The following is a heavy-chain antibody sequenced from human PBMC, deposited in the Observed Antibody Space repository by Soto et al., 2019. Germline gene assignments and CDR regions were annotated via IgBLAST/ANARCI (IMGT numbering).Heavy chain of an antibody. J-gene: IGHJ4*02. D-gene: IGHD2-15*01. CDR2: INGRSNYK. CDR3: VREDGVVGVSSAFDS. V-gene: IGHV3-21*02. Sequence: EVKLVESGGGLVAPGGSLRLSCVASGFTLTTYTMNWVRQAPGTGLEWVASINGRSNYKYYSDSVKGRFTISRDNAQNSLFLQMGRLGPEDTAIYYCVREDGVVGVSSAFDSWGQGTLVTVS. CDR1: GFTLTTYT.